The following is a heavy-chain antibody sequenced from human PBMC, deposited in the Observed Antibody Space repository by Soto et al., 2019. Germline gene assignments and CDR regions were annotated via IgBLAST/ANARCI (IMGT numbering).Heavy chain of an antibody. CDR2: IIPIFGTA. J-gene: IGHJ4*02. CDR1: GGTFSSYA. D-gene: IGHD6-6*01. CDR3: ARDEYSNSTRTNY. Sequence: QVQLVQSGAEVKKPGSSVKVSCKASGGTFSSYAISWVRQAPGQGLEWMGGIIPIFGTANYAQKFQGRVTINADESTSTAYMEHSSLRSEDTTVYYCARDEYSNSTRTNYWGQGPLVTVSS. V-gene: IGHV1-69*01.